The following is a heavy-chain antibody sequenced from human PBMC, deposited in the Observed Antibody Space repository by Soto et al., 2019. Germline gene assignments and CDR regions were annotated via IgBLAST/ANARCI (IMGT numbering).Heavy chain of an antibody. J-gene: IGHJ4*02. CDR3: ARESEDLTSNFDY. CDR2: ISSSSSYI. V-gene: IGHV3-21*01. CDR1: GFTFSSYS. Sequence: PGGSLRLSCAASGFTFSSYSMNLVRQAPGKGLECVSSISSSSSYIYYVDSVKGRFTISRDNAKNSLYLEMNSLRAEDTAVYYCARESEDLTSNFDYWGQGTLVTVSS.